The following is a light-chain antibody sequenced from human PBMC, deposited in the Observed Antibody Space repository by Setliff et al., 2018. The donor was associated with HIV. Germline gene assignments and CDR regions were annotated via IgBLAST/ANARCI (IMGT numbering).Light chain of an antibody. J-gene: IGLJ3*02. CDR1: SSNIGAGYD. V-gene: IGLV1-40*01. CDR2: GNN. Sequence: QSALTQPPSVSGAPGQRVTISCTGSSSNIGAGYDVHWYQQLPGTAPKLLIYGNNNRPSGVPDRFSGSKSGTPVSLAITGLQAEDEGDYYCQSYDSSLSGSWVFGGGTKVTVL. CDR3: QSYDSSLSGSWV.